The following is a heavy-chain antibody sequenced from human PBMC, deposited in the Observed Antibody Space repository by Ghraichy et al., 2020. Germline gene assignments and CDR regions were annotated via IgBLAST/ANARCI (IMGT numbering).Heavy chain of an antibody. CDR2: INHSGST. D-gene: IGHD3-16*02. CDR3: ARGTTHYVWGSYRYTTFDY. J-gene: IGHJ4*02. CDR1: GGSFSGYY. Sequence: SQTLSLTCAVYGGSFSGYYWSWIRQPPGKGLEWIGEINHSGSTNYNPSLKSRVTISVDTSKNQFSLKLSPVTAADTAVYYCARGTTHYVWGSYRYTTFDYWGQGTLVTVSS. V-gene: IGHV4-34*01.